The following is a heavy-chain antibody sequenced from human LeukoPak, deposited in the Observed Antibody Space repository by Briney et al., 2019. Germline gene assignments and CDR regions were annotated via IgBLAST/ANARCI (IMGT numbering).Heavy chain of an antibody. CDR1: GFTFSSYW. Sequence: GGSLRLSCAASGFTFSSYWMSWVRQAPGKGLEWVANIKQDGSEKYYVDSVKGRFTISRDNAQNSLYLQMNSLRVDDTAVYYCVKDRGRQLLSLYDAFHIWGQGTMVTASS. V-gene: IGHV3-7*01. J-gene: IGHJ3*02. CDR3: VKDRGRQLLSLYDAFHI. D-gene: IGHD2-2*01. CDR2: IKQDGSEK.